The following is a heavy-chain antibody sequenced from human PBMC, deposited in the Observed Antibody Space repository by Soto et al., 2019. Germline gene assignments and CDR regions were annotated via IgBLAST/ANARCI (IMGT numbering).Heavy chain of an antibody. CDR3: ATVRTLIVATSFGMDV. D-gene: IGHD5-12*01. J-gene: IGHJ6*02. Sequence: ASVKVASKVSGYTLTELVIHGVRQTPGKGLEWMGGFDPEDGETIYAQKFQGRVTMTEDTSTDTAYMELSSLRSEDTAVYYCATVRTLIVATSFGMDVWGQGTTVTVSS. V-gene: IGHV1-24*01. CDR2: FDPEDGET. CDR1: GYTLTELV.